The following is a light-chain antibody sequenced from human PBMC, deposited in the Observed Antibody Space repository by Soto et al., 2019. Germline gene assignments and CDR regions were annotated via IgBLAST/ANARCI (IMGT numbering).Light chain of an antibody. Sequence: DIKVTQSPSTLSASVGARVSITCRASHFISSWMAWYQQKPGKSPKLLIYDASSLESGVPSRFSGSESGTEFTLTISSLQPDDAAIYYCQQYNSHRTFGQGTKVDIK. CDR1: HFISSW. V-gene: IGKV1-5*01. J-gene: IGKJ1*01. CDR3: QQYNSHRT. CDR2: DAS.